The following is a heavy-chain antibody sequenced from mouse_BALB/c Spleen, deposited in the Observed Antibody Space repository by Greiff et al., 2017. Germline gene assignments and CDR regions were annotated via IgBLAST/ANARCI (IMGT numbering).Heavy chain of an antibody. CDR1: GFTFTDYY. CDR2: IRNKANGYTT. CDR3: ARGPSGAWFAY. V-gene: IGHV7-3*02. Sequence: EVQGVESGGGLVQPGGSLRLSCATSGFTFTDYYMSWVRQPPGKALEWLGFIRNKANGYTTEYSASVKGRFTISRDNSQSILYLQMNTLRAEDSATYYCARGPSGAWFAYWGQGTLVTVSA. J-gene: IGHJ3*01.